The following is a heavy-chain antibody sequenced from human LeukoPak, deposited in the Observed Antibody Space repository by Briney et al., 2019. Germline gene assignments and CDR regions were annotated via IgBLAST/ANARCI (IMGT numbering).Heavy chain of an antibody. V-gene: IGHV3-30-3*01. Sequence: PGGSLRLSCAASGFTFSSYAMHWVRQAPGKGLEWVAVISYDGSNKYYADSVKGRFTISRDNSKNTLYLQMNSLRPEDTAVYYCARDWWGIDYWGQGTLITVSS. J-gene: IGHJ4*02. CDR1: GFTFSSYA. CDR2: ISYDGSNK. D-gene: IGHD2-8*02. CDR3: ARDWWGIDY.